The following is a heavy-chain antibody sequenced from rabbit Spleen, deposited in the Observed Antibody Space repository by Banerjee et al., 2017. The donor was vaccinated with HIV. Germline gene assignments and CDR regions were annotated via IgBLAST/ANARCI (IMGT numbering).Heavy chain of an antibody. J-gene: IGHJ4*01. D-gene: IGHD1-1*01. V-gene: IGHV1S40*01. Sequence: QSLEESGGGLVQPEGSLTLTCKASGFSFSDRDVMCWVRQAPGKGLQWVACINASTGKPVYATWASGRFTISRTSSTTVTLRMTSLTAADTATYFCARDLVGVIGWNFYLWGPGTLVTVS. CDR3: ARDLVGVIGWNFYL. CDR1: GFSFSDRDV. CDR2: INASTGKP.